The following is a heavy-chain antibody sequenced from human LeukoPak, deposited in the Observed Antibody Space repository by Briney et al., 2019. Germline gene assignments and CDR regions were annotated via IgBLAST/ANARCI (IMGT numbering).Heavy chain of an antibody. CDR3: AKDRDVYGSGDWYFDV. J-gene: IGHJ2*01. Sequence: SGGSLRLSCAASGFTFSSYAMSWVRQAPGKGLEWVSAISGSGGSTYYADSVKGRFTISRDNSKNTLYLQMNSLRAEDTAVYYCAKDRDVYGSGDWYFDVWGRGTLVTVSS. V-gene: IGHV3-23*01. CDR2: ISGSGGST. D-gene: IGHD3-10*01. CDR1: GFTFSSYA.